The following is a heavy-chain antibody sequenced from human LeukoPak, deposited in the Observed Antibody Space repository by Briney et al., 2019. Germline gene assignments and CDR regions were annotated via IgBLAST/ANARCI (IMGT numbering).Heavy chain of an antibody. V-gene: IGHV3-53*01. D-gene: IGHD4/OR15-4a*01. CDR3: ARRAGAYSHPYDY. CDR2: IYSDNT. CDR1: GFTVSSNS. Sequence: PGGSLRLSCTVSGFTVSSNSMSWVRQAPGKGLEGVSFIYSDNTHYSDSVKGRVTISRDNSKNTLYLQMNILRAEDTAVYYCARRAGAYSHPYDYWGQGTLVTVSS. J-gene: IGHJ4*02.